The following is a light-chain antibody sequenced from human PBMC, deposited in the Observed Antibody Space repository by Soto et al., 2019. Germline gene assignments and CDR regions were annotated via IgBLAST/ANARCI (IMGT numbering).Light chain of an antibody. CDR3: QVWDNSSDHYV. J-gene: IGLJ1*01. V-gene: IGLV3-21*02. Sequence: SYELTQPPSVSVAPGQTAKIICGGNNIGSKSVQWYQQKPGQAPVLVVYDDSDRPSGIPERFSGSKSWNTATLTISGVEAGDEADYYCQVWDNSSDHYVFGTGTKVTVL. CDR2: DDS. CDR1: NIGSKS.